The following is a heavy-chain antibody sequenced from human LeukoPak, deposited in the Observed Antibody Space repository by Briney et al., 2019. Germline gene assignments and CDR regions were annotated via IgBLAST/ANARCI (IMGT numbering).Heavy chain of an antibody. CDR2: INPNSGGT. D-gene: IGHD2-2*01. J-gene: IGHJ6*02. V-gene: IGHV1-2*02. CDR3: ARVWGRVPAASYGMDV. Sequence: ASVKVSCKASGYTFTGYYMHWVRQAPGQGLEWMGWINPNSGGTNYAQKFQGRVTMTRDTSISTAYMELSRLRSDDTAVYYCARVWGRVPAASYGMDVWGQGTTVTVSS. CDR1: GYTFTGYY.